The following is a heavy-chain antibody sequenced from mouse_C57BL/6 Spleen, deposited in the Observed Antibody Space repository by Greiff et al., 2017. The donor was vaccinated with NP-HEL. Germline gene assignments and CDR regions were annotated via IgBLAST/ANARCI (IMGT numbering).Heavy chain of an antibody. CDR1: GFTFSNYW. V-gene: IGHV6-3*01. CDR2: IRLKSDNYAT. Sequence: EVKVEESGGGLVQPGGSMKLSCVASGFTFSNYWMNWVRQSPEQGLEWVAQIRLKSDNYATHYAESVKGRLTISRNESKSSVYMQMNNVRAEDTGIYYCAGRTYYSNYWYFDVWGTGTTVTVSS. CDR3: AGRTYYSNYWYFDV. J-gene: IGHJ1*03. D-gene: IGHD2-5*01.